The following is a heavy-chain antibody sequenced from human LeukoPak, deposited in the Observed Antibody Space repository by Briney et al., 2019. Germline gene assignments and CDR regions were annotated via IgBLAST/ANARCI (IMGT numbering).Heavy chain of an antibody. Sequence: PSETLSLTCAVSGGSISSSNWWSWVRQPPGKGLEWIGEIYHSGSTNYNPSLKSRVTISVDKSKNQFSLKLSSVTAADTAVYYCARVRVSSWTPFDYWGQGTLVTVSS. CDR3: ARVRVSSWTPFDY. CDR2: IYHSGST. J-gene: IGHJ4*02. V-gene: IGHV4-4*02. D-gene: IGHD6-13*01. CDR1: GGSISSSNW.